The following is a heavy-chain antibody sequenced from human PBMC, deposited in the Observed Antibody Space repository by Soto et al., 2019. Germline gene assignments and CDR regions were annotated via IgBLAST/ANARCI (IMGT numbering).Heavy chain of an antibody. J-gene: IGHJ4*02. V-gene: IGHV1-3*01. CDR1: GYTFTSYA. D-gene: IGHD3-16*01. Sequence: QVQLVQSGAEVKKPGASVKVSCKASGYTFTSYAMHWVRQAPGRRLEWMGWINAGNGNTKYSQKFQGRVTITRDTSASTAYMELSSLRSEDTAVSYCARVNSSGVKNFDYWGQGTLVTVSS. CDR3: ARVNSSGVKNFDY. CDR2: INAGNGNT.